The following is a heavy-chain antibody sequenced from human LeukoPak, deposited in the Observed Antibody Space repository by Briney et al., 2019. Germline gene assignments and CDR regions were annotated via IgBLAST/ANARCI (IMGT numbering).Heavy chain of an antibody. Sequence: SVKVSCKASGGTFSSCAISWVRQAPGQGLEWMGGIIPIFGTANYAQKFQGRVTITADESTSTAYMALSSLRSEDTGVYYCASSRARYSGSLEAFDIWGQGTMVTVSS. CDR2: IIPIFGTA. CDR3: ASSRARYSGSLEAFDI. CDR1: GGTFSSCA. D-gene: IGHD1-26*01. V-gene: IGHV1-69*13. J-gene: IGHJ3*02.